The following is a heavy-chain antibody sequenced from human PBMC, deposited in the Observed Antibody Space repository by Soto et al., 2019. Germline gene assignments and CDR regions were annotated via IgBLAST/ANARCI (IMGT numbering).Heavy chain of an antibody. CDR3: ARDEGYYDSSGCYHAGYYYYGMDV. Sequence: GGSLRLSCAASGFTFSSYWMSWVRQAPGKGLEWVANIKQDGSEKYYVDSVKGRFTISRDNAKNSLYLQMNSLRAEDTAVYYCARDEGYYDSSGCYHAGYYYYGMDVWGQGTTVTVSS. J-gene: IGHJ6*02. D-gene: IGHD3-22*01. CDR1: GFTFSSYW. V-gene: IGHV3-7*05. CDR2: IKQDGSEK.